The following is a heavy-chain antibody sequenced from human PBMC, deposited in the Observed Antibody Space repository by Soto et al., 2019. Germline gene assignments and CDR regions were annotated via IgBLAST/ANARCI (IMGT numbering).Heavy chain of an antibody. CDR1: GFPLSTYG. CDR3: ARIRGYWYGLDV. CDR2: ITGTGGNT. Sequence: GGSLRLSCAASGFPLSTYGMTWVRQAPGKGLEWVSAITGTGGNTYYVDSVKGRFTSSRDNSKNMLYLQVNSLRVEDTAVYYCARIRGYWYGLDVWGQGTTVTVS. J-gene: IGHJ6*02. V-gene: IGHV3-23*01.